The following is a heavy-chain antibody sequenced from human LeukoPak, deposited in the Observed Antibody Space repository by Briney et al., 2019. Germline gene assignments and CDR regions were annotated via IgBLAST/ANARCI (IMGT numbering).Heavy chain of an antibody. CDR1: GFTSSSYS. CDR3: ARDPGEKWLRTYYSMDV. J-gene: IGHJ6*03. Sequence: GGSLRLSCAASGFTSSSYSMNWVRQAAGGWLGWVSYISSSSSTIYYADSVKGRFTISRDNAKNSLYLQMNSLRAEDTAVYYCARDPGEKWLRTYYSMDVWGKGTTVTISS. CDR2: ISSSSSTI. V-gene: IGHV3-48*01. D-gene: IGHD5-12*01.